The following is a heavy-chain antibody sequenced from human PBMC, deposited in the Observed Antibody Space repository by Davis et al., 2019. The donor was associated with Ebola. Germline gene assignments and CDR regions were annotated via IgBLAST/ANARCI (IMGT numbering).Heavy chain of an antibody. Sequence: LSLTCAASGFSVSANYMIWVRQAPGKGLEWVSLMYAVGNTFYADSVKGRFTISRDNSKNTIYLQMNSLRAEDTAVYYCARDPSGGSGWSMGYYGMDVWGKGTTVTVSS. CDR1: GFSVSANY. CDR2: MYAVGNT. CDR3: ARDPSGGSGWSMGYYGMDV. D-gene: IGHD6-19*01. V-gene: IGHV3-53*01. J-gene: IGHJ6*04.